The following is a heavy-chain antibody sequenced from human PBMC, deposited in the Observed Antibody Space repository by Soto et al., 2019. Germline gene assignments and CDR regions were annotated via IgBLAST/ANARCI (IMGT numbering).Heavy chain of an antibody. J-gene: IGHJ4*02. CDR2: IKQDGSEK. V-gene: IGHV3-7*01. CDR3: ARTIVVVVPDNFDH. CDR1: GFTIGDYW. Sequence: EVQLVESGGGLVQSGGSLRLSCAASGFTIGDYWMSWVRQAPGKGLEWVANIKQDGSEKYYVDSVKGRFTISRDSAKNSLYLQMNSLRGEDTAVYYCARTIVVVVPDNFDHWGQGTLVTVSS. D-gene: IGHD3-22*01.